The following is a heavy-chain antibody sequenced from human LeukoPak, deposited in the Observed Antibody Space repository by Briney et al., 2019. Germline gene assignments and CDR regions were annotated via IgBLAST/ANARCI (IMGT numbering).Heavy chain of an antibody. J-gene: IGHJ4*02. CDR3: ARSSDYYSPFDY. D-gene: IGHD3-22*01. V-gene: IGHV1-2*02. CDR2: INPNSGGT. Sequence: ASVKVSCKASGYTFTGYFMHWVRQAPGQGLEWMGWINPNSGGTNYAQKFQGRVTITTDTSISTAYMELSRLISDDTAVYYSARSSDYYSPFDYWGQGTLVTASS. CDR1: GYTFTGYF.